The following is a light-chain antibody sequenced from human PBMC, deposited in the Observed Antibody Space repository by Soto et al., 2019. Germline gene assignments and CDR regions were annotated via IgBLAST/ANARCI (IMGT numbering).Light chain of an antibody. CDR3: IQDFISPLT. Sequence: AIQITHSPSSLSASLGDRVTITCRASQGIRGDLGWYQQKPGKAPKLLISATSTLQSGVPSRFSGRGSGTNFTLTISSLQPEDFATYYCIQDFISPLTVGQGTKV. CDR2: ATS. V-gene: IGKV1-6*01. CDR1: QGIRGD. J-gene: IGKJ1*01.